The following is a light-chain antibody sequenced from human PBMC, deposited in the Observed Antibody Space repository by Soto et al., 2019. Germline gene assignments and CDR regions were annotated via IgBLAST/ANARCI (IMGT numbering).Light chain of an antibody. Sequence: QSVLTQPPSASGTPGQRVTISCSGSGSNIGSNTVDWYQQLPGTAPKLLIYSNNQRPSGVPDRFSGSKSGTSVSLAISGLQSEDEADYYCAAWDDSLNCRLVGTGTKLTVL. CDR2: SNN. J-gene: IGLJ1*01. CDR1: GSNIGSNT. V-gene: IGLV1-44*01. CDR3: AAWDDSLNCRL.